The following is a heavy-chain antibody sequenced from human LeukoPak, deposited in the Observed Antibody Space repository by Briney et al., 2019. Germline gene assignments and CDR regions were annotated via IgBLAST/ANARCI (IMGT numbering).Heavy chain of an antibody. V-gene: IGHV4-34*01. J-gene: IGHJ6*02. CDR2: INHSGST. D-gene: IGHD6-19*01. Sequence: PSETLSLTCTVSGGSISSYYWSWIRQPPGKGLEWIGEINHSGSTNYNPSLKSRVTISVDTSKNQFSLKLSSVTAADTAVYYCARSRPVAVAVYYYYGMDVWGQGTTVTVSS. CDR1: GGSISSYY. CDR3: ARSRPVAVAVYYYYGMDV.